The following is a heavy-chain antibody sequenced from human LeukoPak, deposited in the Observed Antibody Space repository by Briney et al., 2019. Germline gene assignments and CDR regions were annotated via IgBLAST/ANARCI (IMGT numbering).Heavy chain of an antibody. Sequence: SETLSLTCTVSGGSISSSSYYWGWIRQPPGKGLEWIGSIYYSGSTYYNPSLKSRVTISVDTSKNRFSLKLSSVAAADTAVYYCARDPQILQNCSGGSCGGMDVWGQGTTVTVSS. CDR3: ARDPQILQNCSGGSCGGMDV. CDR2: IYYSGST. D-gene: IGHD2-15*01. J-gene: IGHJ6*02. V-gene: IGHV4-39*07. CDR1: GGSISSSSYY.